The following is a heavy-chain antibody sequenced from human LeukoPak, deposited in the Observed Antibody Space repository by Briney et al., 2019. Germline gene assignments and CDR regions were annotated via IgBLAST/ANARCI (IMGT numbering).Heavy chain of an antibody. CDR3: AKDDQGYFDY. Sequence: ASVKVSCKASGYTFTSYYMHWVRQAPGQGLEWMGVINPSGGSTNYAQKFQGRVTMTRDTSTSTVYMELSSLRSEDTAVYFCAKDDQGYFDYWGQGTLVTVSS. J-gene: IGHJ4*02. CDR1: GYTFTSYY. CDR2: INPSGGST. V-gene: IGHV1-46*01.